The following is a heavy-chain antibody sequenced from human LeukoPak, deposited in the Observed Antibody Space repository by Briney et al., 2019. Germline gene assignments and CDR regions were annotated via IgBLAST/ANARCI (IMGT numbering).Heavy chain of an antibody. D-gene: IGHD5-12*01. V-gene: IGHV3-15*01. CDR1: GFTFSNAW. J-gene: IGHJ4*02. CDR3: TTYLGAYAADFFDF. Sequence: KPGGSLRLSCAASGFTFSNAWMTWVRQAPGKGLEWVGHIKSKTHGGTRDYAAPVKGRFTISRDDSKNTLNLQMNSLKTEDTAVYYCTTYLGAYAADFFDFWGQGTLVTVSS. CDR2: IKSKTHGGTR.